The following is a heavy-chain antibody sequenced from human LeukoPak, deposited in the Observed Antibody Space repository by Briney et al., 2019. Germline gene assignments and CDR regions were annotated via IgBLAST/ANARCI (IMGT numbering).Heavy chain of an antibody. CDR2: LSWNSRNI. V-gene: IGHV3-9*01. CDR3: VKGVPSNSGWYPWDY. CDR1: GSSFGDYA. J-gene: IGHJ4*02. Sequence: GGSLRLSCAASGSSFGDYAMHWVRQAPGKGLEWVSGLSWNSRNIAYADSVKGRFTISRDNAKNSLYLQMNSLRAEDTALYYCVKGVPSNSGWYPWDYWGQGTLVTVSS. D-gene: IGHD6-19*01.